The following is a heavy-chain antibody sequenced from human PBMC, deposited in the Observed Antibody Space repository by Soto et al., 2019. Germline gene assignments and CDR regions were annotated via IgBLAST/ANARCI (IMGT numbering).Heavy chain of an antibody. J-gene: IGHJ4*02. CDR2: ITGSGGST. Sequence: PGGSLRLSCAASGFTFSSYAMSWVRQAPGKGLEWVSSITGSGGSTYYADSVKGRFTISRDSSKNTLYLQMNSLRAEDTAVYYCAKDLYEVPAASDYWGQGTLVTVSS. V-gene: IGHV3-23*01. CDR3: AKDLYEVPAASDY. D-gene: IGHD2-2*01. CDR1: GFTFSSYA.